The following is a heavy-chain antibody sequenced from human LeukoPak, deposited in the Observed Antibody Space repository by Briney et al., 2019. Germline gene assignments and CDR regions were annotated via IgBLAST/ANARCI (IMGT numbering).Heavy chain of an antibody. CDR1: GFTFSSYG. V-gene: IGHV3-33*01. CDR3: ATRKYSSSWDYYFDY. Sequence: PGRSLRLSCAASGFTFSSYGMHWVRQAPGKGLEWVAVIWYDGSNKYYADSVKGRFTISRDNSKNTLYLQMNSLRAEDTAVYYCATRKYSSSWDYYFDYWGQGTLVTVSS. J-gene: IGHJ4*02. D-gene: IGHD6-13*01. CDR2: IWYDGSNK.